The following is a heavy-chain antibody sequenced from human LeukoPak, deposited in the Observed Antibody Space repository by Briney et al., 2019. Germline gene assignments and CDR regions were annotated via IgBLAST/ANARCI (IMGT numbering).Heavy chain of an antibody. J-gene: IGHJ4*01. CDR1: GFTFSDYW. CDR3: ARDGTAPGLYFDL. CDR2: IRQDGSEK. Sequence: GGSLRLSCAVSGFTFSDYWMNWVRQAPGKGLEWVASIRQDGSEKTYLDSVKGRITISRDNTKNSLFLQMNSLRAEDTAVYYCARDGTAPGLYFDLWGQGTLVTVSS. V-gene: IGHV3-7*01. D-gene: IGHD1/OR15-1a*01.